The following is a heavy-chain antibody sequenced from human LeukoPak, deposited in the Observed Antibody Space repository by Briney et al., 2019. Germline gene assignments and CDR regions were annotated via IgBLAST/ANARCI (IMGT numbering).Heavy chain of an antibody. CDR1: GYTFTSYG. CDR3: ARAGIVVVPAATYWFDP. J-gene: IGHJ5*02. V-gene: IGHV1-69*04. Sequence: ASVKVSCKASGYTFTSYGISWVRQAPGQGLEWMGRIIPILGIANYAQKFQGRVTITADKSTSTAYMELSSLRSEDTAVYYCARAGIVVVPAATYWFDPWGQGTLVTVSS. CDR2: IIPILGIA. D-gene: IGHD2-2*01.